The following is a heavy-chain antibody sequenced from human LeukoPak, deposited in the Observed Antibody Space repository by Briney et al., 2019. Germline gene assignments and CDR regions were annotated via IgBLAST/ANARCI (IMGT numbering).Heavy chain of an antibody. J-gene: IGHJ5*01. CDR2: ISGSGGST. D-gene: IGHD2-2*01. Sequence: GGSLRLSCVVSGFTFSSYAMSWVRQAPGKGLEWVSGISGSGGSTYYADSVKGRFTISRDDTKNTLYLQMNSLRAEDTAVYYCAKDRHAPGRYCSSTSCFPFDSWGQGTLVTVSS. CDR3: AKDRHAPGRYCSSTSCFPFDS. V-gene: IGHV3-23*01. CDR1: GFTFSSYA.